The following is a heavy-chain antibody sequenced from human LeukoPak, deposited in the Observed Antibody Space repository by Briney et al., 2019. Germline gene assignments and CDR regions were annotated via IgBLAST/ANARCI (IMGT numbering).Heavy chain of an antibody. CDR1: GYTFTSYG. Sequence: GASVNVSCTASGYTFTSYGISWVRQAPGQGLEWMGWISVYNGNTNYAQKLQGRVTMTTDTSTSTAYMELRSLRSDDTAVYYCARSGSGYDKRFDPWGQGTLVTVSS. V-gene: IGHV1-18*01. J-gene: IGHJ5*02. CDR3: ARSGSGYDKRFDP. D-gene: IGHD5-12*01. CDR2: ISVYNGNT.